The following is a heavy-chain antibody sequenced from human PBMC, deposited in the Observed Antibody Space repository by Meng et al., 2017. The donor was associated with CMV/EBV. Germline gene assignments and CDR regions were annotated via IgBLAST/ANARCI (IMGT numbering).Heavy chain of an antibody. CDR1: GFTFSSYA. CDR2: ISGSGGST. J-gene: IGHJ4*02. Sequence: VRLLGLGGGLVRPGGSLRLSCAASGFTFSSYAMSWGRQAPGKGLEWVSAISGSGGSTYYADSVKGRFTISRDNSKNTLYLQMNSLRAEDTAVYYCAKDVGRNWNLVTYWGQGTLVTVSS. D-gene: IGHD1-7*01. CDR3: AKDVGRNWNLVTY. V-gene: IGHV3-23*01.